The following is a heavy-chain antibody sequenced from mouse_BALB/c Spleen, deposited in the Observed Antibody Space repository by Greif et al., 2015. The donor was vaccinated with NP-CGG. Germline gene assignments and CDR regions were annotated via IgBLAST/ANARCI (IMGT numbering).Heavy chain of an antibody. CDR1: GFNIKDYY. J-gene: IGHJ2*01. CDR2: IDPENGNT. Sequence: EVQLQQSGAKLVRPGALVKLSCKASGFNIKDYYMHWVKQRPEQGLEWIGWIDPENGNTIYDPKFQGKASITADTSSNTAYLQLSSLTSEDTAVYYCAYGNYFDYWGQGTTLTVSS. V-gene: IGHV14-1*02. CDR3: AYGNYFDY. D-gene: IGHD2-1*01.